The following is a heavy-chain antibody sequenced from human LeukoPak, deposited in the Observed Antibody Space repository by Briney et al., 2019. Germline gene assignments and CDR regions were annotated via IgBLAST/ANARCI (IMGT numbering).Heavy chain of an antibody. CDR3: AKVPMDAGWLVLDY. CDR2: IAYDGSNK. D-gene: IGHD6-19*01. CDR1: GFIFSNYG. J-gene: IGHJ4*02. Sequence: GGSLRLSCAASGFIFSNYGMHWVRQAPGKGLEWVAVIAYDGSNKYYADSVKGRFTISRDNSKNTLYLQMNSLRAEDTAVYYCAKVPMDAGWLVLDYWGQGTLVTVSS. V-gene: IGHV3-30*18.